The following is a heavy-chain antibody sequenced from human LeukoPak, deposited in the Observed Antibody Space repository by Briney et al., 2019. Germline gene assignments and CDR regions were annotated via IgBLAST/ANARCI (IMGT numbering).Heavy chain of an antibody. V-gene: IGHV3-7*01. CDR1: GFTFSSYW. CDR3: ARDRTGSGSWYYYYYGMDV. Sequence: GGSLRLSCAASGFTFSSYWMSWVRQAPGKGLEWVANIKQDGSEKYYVDSVKGRFTISRDNAKNSLYLQMNSLRAEDTAAYYCARDRTGSGSWYYYYYGMDVWGQGTTVTVSS. J-gene: IGHJ6*02. D-gene: IGHD3-10*01. CDR2: IKQDGSEK.